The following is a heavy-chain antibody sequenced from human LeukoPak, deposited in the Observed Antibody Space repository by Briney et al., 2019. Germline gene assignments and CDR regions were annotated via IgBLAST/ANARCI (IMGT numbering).Heavy chain of an antibody. CDR3: ARGKAAAGIRFRDAFDI. CDR2: INPNSGGT. D-gene: IGHD6-13*01. J-gene: IGHJ3*02. V-gene: IGHV1-2*02. CDR1: GYTFTGYY. Sequence: ASVKVSCKASGYTFTGYYMHWVRQAPGQGLEWMGWINPNSGGTNYAQKFQGRVTMTRDTSISTAYMELSRLRSEDTAVYYCARGKAAAGIRFRDAFDIWGQGTMVTVSS.